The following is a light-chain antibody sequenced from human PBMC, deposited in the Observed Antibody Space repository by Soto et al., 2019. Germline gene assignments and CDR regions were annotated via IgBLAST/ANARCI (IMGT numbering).Light chain of an antibody. J-gene: IGLJ1*01. Sequence: QSVLTQPPSASGSPGQSVTISCTGTNSDVGAYNYVSWYQQLPGKAPKLIIYEVSKRPSGVPDRFSGSKSGNTASLTVSGLQAEDEADYYCTSYAGTYSFFYVFGTGTKLTVL. V-gene: IGLV2-8*01. CDR2: EVS. CDR3: TSYAGTYSFFYV. CDR1: NSDVGAYNY.